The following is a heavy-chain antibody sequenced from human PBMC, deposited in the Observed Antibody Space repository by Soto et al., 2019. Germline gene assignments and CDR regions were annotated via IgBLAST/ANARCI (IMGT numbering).Heavy chain of an antibody. J-gene: IGHJ6*02. CDR1: GGSFSGYY. V-gene: IGHV4-34*01. CDR2: INHSGST. Sequence: SETLSLTCAVYGGSFSGYYWSWIRQPPGKGLEWIGEINHSGSTNYNPSLKSRVTISVDTSKNQFSLKLSSVTAADTAVYYCARGSGGYDYVWGSYRYYYYYGMDVWGQGTTVTVS. D-gene: IGHD3-16*02. CDR3: ARGSGGYDYVWGSYRYYYYYGMDV.